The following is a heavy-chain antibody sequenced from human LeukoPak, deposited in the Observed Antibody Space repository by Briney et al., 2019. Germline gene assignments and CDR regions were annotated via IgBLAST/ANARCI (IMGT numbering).Heavy chain of an antibody. CDR3: ARGRPIAAAGTRWFDP. J-gene: IGHJ5*02. V-gene: IGHV1-8*03. CDR2: MNPNSGNT. D-gene: IGHD6-13*01. CDR1: GYTFTSYD. Sequence: ASVKVSCKASGYTFTSYDINWVRQATGQGLEWMGWMNPNSGNTGYAQKFQGRDTITRNTSISTAYMELSSLRSEDTAVYYCARGRPIAAAGTRWFDPWGQGTLVTVSS.